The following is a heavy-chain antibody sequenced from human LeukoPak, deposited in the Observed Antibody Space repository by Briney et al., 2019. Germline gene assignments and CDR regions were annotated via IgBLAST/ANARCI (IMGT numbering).Heavy chain of an antibody. CDR3: AREDYYDSSGYLLADNYYYGMDV. J-gene: IGHJ6*02. CDR2: INHSGST. Sequence: SETLSLTCTVSGGSISGYYWSWIRQPPGKGLEWIGEINHSGSTNYNPSLKSRVTISVDTSKNQFSLKLSSVTAADTAVYYCAREDYYDSSGYLLADNYYYGMDVWGQGTTVTVSS. CDR1: GGSISGYY. V-gene: IGHV4-34*01. D-gene: IGHD3-22*01.